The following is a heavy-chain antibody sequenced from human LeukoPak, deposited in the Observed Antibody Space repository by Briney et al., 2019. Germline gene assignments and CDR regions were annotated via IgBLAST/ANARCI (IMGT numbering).Heavy chain of an antibody. CDR1: GFTFDDYA. Sequence: PGRSLRLSCAASGFTFDDYAMHWVRQAPGRGLEWVSGMNWNGGITGYADSVKGRFTISRDNAKNSLYLQMNSLRAEDTAVYYCARSINGLWFGLWGQGTLVTVSS. CDR2: MNWNGGIT. V-gene: IGHV3-9*01. J-gene: IGHJ4*02. D-gene: IGHD3-10*01. CDR3: ARSINGLWFGL.